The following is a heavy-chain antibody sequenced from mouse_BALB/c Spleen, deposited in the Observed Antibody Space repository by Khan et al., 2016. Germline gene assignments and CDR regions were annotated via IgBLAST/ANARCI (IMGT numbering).Heavy chain of an antibody. CDR3: ARWLLRYFDV. Sequence: QVQLQQSGPELKKPGETVKISCKASGYTFTNYGMNWVKQAPGKGLKWMGWINTNTGEPTYAEEFKGRFAFSLETSASPAYLQINNLKNEDTATYFCARWLLRYFDVWGAGTTVTVSS. J-gene: IGHJ1*01. D-gene: IGHD2-3*01. CDR1: GYTFTNYG. CDR2: INTNTGEP. V-gene: IGHV9-3*02.